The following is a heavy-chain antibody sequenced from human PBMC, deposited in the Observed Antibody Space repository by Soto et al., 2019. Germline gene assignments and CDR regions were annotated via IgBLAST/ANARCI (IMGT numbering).Heavy chain of an antibody. V-gene: IGHV3-33*01. J-gene: IGHJ4*02. CDR1: GFIFSNNG. Sequence: QVQLVESGGAMVQPGRSLRLSCAASGFIFSNNGFHWVRQAPGKGLEWVSLTSHDGRDNHYADSVKGRFTISRDNAKNTVFLQMNSLRVEDTAVYFCARWGGSMSSGYYIDYWGQGTLVTVSS. CDR2: TSHDGRDN. D-gene: IGHD3-10*01. CDR3: ARWGGSMSSGYYIDY.